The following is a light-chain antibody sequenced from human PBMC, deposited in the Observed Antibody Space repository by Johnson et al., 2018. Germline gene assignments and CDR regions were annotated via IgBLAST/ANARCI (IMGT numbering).Light chain of an antibody. CDR1: SSNIGNNY. CDR2: ENN. Sequence: QSVLTQPPSVSAAPGQKVTISCSGSSSNIGNNYVSWYQQLPGTAPKLLIYENNKRPSGIPDRFSGSKSGTSATLGITGLQTGDEADYYCGTWDSSLSVGKVCGTGTKVTVL. J-gene: IGLJ1*01. CDR3: GTWDSSLSVGKV. V-gene: IGLV1-51*02.